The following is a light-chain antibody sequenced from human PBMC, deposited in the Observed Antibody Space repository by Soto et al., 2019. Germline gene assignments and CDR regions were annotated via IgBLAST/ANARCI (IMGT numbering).Light chain of an antibody. CDR1: QTISTY. CDR2: AAS. V-gene: IGKV1-39*01. Sequence: SPSSLSASVGDRVTITCRASQTISTYLNWYQQKPGKAPKLLIYAASSLQSGVPSRFSGSGSGTDFTLTISRLQPEDFATYYCQQSYSTPYTFGQGTRLE. CDR3: QQSYSTPYT. J-gene: IGKJ5*01.